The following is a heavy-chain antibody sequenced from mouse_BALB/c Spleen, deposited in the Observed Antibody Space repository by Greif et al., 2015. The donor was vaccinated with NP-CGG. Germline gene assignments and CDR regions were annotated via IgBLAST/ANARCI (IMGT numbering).Heavy chain of an antibody. CDR3: ARRYGNYVAY. J-gene: IGHJ3*01. D-gene: IGHD2-1*01. Sequence: QVQLQQSGAELVRPGTSVKVSRKASGYAFTNYLIEWVKQRPGQGLEWIGVINPGSGGTNYNEKFKGKATLTADKSSSTAYMQLSSLTSDDSAVYFCARRYGNYVAYWGQGTLVTVSA. CDR2: INPGSGGT. CDR1: GYAFTNYL. V-gene: IGHV1-54*01.